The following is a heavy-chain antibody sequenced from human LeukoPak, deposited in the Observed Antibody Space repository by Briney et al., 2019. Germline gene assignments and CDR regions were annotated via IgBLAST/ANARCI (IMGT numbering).Heavy chain of an antibody. D-gene: IGHD3-22*01. CDR3: AKGYALSSGYYLDAFDI. CDR2: IYTSGST. V-gene: IGHV4-4*07. CDR1: GGSISSYY. Sequence: SETLSLTCTVSGGSISSYYWSWIRQPAGKGLVWIGRIYTSGSTNYNPSLKSRVTMSVDTSKNQFSLKLSSVTAADTAVYYCAKGYALSSGYYLDAFDIWGQGTMVTVSS. J-gene: IGHJ3*02.